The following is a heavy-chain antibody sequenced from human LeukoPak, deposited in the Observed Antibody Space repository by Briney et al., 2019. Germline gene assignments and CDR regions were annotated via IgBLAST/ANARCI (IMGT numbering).Heavy chain of an antibody. CDR2: INPSGGST. J-gene: IGHJ4*02. V-gene: IGHV1-46*01. D-gene: IGHD3-9*01. CDR3: ARVWGDDILTGYYFDY. CDR1: GYTFTSYY. Sequence: ASVKVSCKASGYTFTSYYMHWVRQAPGQGLEWMRIINPSGGSTSYAQKFQGRVTMTRDTSTSTVYMELSSLRSEDTAVYYCARVWGDDILTGYYFDYWGQGTLVTVSS.